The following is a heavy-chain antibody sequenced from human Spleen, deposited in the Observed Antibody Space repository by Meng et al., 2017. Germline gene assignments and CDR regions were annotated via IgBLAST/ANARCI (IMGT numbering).Heavy chain of an antibody. CDR1: GFTFSNAY. Sequence: VQLVVSGGGFVKPGGSLRLSCEGSGFTFSNAYMTWVRQVPGKRLEWVGRIKSKPDGETIDYAAPVKGRFTISRDDSKNTVYLQMNSLKTEDTAVYYCSGHIDYWGQGTLVTVSS. D-gene: IGHD5-12*01. V-gene: IGHV3-15*01. CDR3: SGHIDY. J-gene: IGHJ4*02. CDR2: IKSKPDGETI.